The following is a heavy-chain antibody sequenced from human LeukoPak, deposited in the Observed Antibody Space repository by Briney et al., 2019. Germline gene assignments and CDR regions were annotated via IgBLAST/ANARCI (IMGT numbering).Heavy chain of an antibody. Sequence: PGGSLRLSCAASRFTFSSYAMSWVRQAPGKGLEWVSAISGSGGSTYYADSVKGRFTISRDNSKNTLYLQMNSLRAEDTAVYYCAKAGQWLVLYFDLWGRGTLVTVSS. CDR3: AKAGQWLVLYFDL. J-gene: IGHJ2*01. CDR1: RFTFSSYA. V-gene: IGHV3-23*01. CDR2: ISGSGGST. D-gene: IGHD6-19*01.